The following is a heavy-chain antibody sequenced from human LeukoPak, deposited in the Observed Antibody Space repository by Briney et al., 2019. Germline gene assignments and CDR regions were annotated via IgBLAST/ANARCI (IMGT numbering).Heavy chain of an antibody. J-gene: IGHJ4*02. D-gene: IGHD3-16*02. Sequence: SETLSLTCAVSGYSISSGYYWGWIRQPPGKGLEWIGSIYHSGSTYYNPSLKSRVTISVDTSKNQFSLKLSSVTAADTAVYYCARRDWAQYDYVSGSYRDPRRYFDYWGQGTLVTVSS. CDR1: GYSISSGYY. CDR2: IYHSGST. V-gene: IGHV4-38-2*01. CDR3: ARRDWAQYDYVSGSYRDPRRYFDY.